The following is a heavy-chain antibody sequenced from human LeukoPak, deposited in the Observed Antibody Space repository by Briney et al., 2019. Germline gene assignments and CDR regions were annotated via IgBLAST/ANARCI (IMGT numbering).Heavy chain of an antibody. CDR2: IYYSGST. D-gene: IGHD5-12*01. V-gene: IGHV4-31*11. CDR1: GGSFSGYY. J-gene: IGHJ5*02. Sequence: SETLSLTCAVYGGSFSGYYWSWIRQHPGKGLEWIGYIYYSGSTYYNPSLKSRVTISVDTSKNQFSLKLSSVTAADTAVYYCARAALDNIVATIFNDWFDPWGQGTLVTVSS. CDR3: ARAALDNIVATIFNDWFDP.